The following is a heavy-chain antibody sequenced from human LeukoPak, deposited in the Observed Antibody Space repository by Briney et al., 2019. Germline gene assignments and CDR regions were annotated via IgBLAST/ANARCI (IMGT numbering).Heavy chain of an antibody. Sequence: SETLSLTCAVSGGSISSGGYSWSWIRQPPGKGLEWIGYIYHSGSTYYNPSLKSRVTISVDTSKNQFSLKLSSVTAADTAVYYCARGYCSSTSCYFRDYWGQGTLVTVSS. V-gene: IGHV4-30-2*01. J-gene: IGHJ4*02. CDR1: GGSISSGGYS. CDR3: ARGYCSSTSCYFRDY. D-gene: IGHD2-2*01. CDR2: IYHSGST.